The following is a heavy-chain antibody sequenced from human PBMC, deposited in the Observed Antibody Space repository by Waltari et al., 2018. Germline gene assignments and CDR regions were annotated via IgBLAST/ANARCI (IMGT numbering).Heavy chain of an antibody. J-gene: IGHJ4*02. D-gene: IGHD4-17*01. CDR1: DGSFSGYY. Sequence: QVQLQQWGAGLLKPSETLSLTCAVYDGSFSGYYWSWIRQTPGGGLEWIGEINHSGCADYNPSLKGRVTISLDTSKKQFSLKVNSVTAADTAVYYCARSSTGLGDYYFDFWGQGSLVTVSS. CDR3: ARSSTGLGDYYFDF. CDR2: INHSGCA. V-gene: IGHV4-34*01.